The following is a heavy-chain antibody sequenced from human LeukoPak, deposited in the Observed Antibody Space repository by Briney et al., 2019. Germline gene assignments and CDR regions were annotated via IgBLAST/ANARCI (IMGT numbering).Heavy chain of an antibody. V-gene: IGHV4-39*07. Sequence: SETLSLTCTVSGGSISSSSYYWGWLRQPPGKGLEWIGSIYYSGSTYYNPSLKSRVTISVDTSKNQFSLKLSSVTAADTAVYYCARVDTAMVYFDYWGQGTLVTVSS. CDR3: ARVDTAMVYFDY. CDR1: GGSISSSSYY. CDR2: IYYSGST. J-gene: IGHJ4*02. D-gene: IGHD5-18*01.